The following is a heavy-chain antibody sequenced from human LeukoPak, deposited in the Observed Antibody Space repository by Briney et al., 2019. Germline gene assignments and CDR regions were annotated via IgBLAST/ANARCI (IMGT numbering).Heavy chain of an antibody. D-gene: IGHD3-10*01. J-gene: IGHJ6*04. V-gene: IGHV3-30-3*01. CDR1: GFTFSSYA. CDR2: ISYDGSNK. CDR3: AKGYYGSGSYVLMDV. Sequence: PGGSLRLSCAASGFTFSSYAMHWVRQAPGKGLEWVAVISYDGSNKYYADSVKGRFTISRDNSKNTLYLQMNSLRAEDTAVYYCAKGYYGSGSYVLMDVWGKGTTVTVSS.